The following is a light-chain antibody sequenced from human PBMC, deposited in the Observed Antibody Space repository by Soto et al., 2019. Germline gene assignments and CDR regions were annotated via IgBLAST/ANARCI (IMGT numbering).Light chain of an antibody. CDR1: QSVSSSY. V-gene: IGKV3-20*01. CDR3: QQYGSSLWT. J-gene: IGKJ1*01. Sequence: EIVLTQSPGTLSLSPGERATLSCRASQSVSSSYLAWYQQKPGQAPRLLIYGASSRATGIPDRFSGSGSETDFTLTISRLEPEDFAVDYCQQYGSSLWTFGQGTKVEIK. CDR2: GAS.